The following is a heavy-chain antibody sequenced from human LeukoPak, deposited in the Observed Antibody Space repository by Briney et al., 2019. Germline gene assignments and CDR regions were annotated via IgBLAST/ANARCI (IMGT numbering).Heavy chain of an antibody. CDR2: INPNSGGT. J-gene: IGHJ4*02. D-gene: IGHD6-13*01. V-gene: IGHV1-2*06. Sequence: ASVKVSCKASGYTFTGYYMHWLRQAPGQGLEWMGRINPNSGGTNYAQKFQGRVTMTRDTSISTAYVELSRLRSDDTAVYYCARDFPTSIAAAGTDYWGQGTLVTVSS. CDR3: ARDFPTSIAAAGTDY. CDR1: GYTFTGYY.